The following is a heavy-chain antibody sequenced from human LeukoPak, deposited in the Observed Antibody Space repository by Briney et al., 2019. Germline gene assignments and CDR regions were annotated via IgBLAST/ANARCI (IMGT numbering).Heavy chain of an antibody. D-gene: IGHD6-13*01. Sequence: SVKVSCEASGGTFSSYAISWVRQAPGQGLEWMGGIIPIFGTANYAQKFQGRVTITTDESTSTAYMELSSLRSEDTAVYYCARAAWGIPEGYYYYYYMDVWGKGTTVTVSS. J-gene: IGHJ6*03. V-gene: IGHV1-69*05. CDR3: ARAAWGIPEGYYYYYYMDV. CDR2: IIPIFGTA. CDR1: GGTFSSYA.